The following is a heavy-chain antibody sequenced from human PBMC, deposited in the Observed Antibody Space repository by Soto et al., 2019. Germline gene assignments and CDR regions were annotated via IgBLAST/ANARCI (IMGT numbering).Heavy chain of an antibody. Sequence: QVQLQESGPGLVKPSETLSLTCTVSGDAISSGARSWSWIRQHPGRGLEWIGSIHYSGTTYYNSFLISLISISLVTSQNQFSLTLGSVIAADSAVYWFAGAANLDYFGIWGQGPLVTVSS. CDR1: GDAISSGARS. V-gene: IGHV4-31*01. CDR2: IHYSGTT. CDR3: AGAANLDYFGI. D-gene: IGHD4-17*01. J-gene: IGHJ4*02.